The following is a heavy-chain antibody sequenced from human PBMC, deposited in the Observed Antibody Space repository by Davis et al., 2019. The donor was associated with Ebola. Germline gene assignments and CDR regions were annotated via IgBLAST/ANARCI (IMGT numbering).Heavy chain of an antibody. CDR3: ARAYDFWSGYPYYYYGMDV. CDR1: GGSFSGYF. CDR2: IFYTGST. V-gene: IGHV4-34*12. J-gene: IGHJ6*02. D-gene: IGHD3-3*01. Sequence: SETLSLTCAVYGGSFSGYFWTWIRQPPGKGLEWIGSIFYTGSTFYNPSLKSRVSISVATSKNQFSLKLSSVTAADTAVYFCARAYDFWSGYPYYYYGMDVWGQGTTVTVSS.